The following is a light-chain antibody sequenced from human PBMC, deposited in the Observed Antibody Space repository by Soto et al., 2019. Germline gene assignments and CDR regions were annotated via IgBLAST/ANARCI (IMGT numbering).Light chain of an antibody. CDR3: QHYNDYSRI. CDR1: QSISSW. V-gene: IGKV1-5*03. Sequence: DIQMTQSPSTLSASIGDRVTITCRASQSISSWLAWYQQKPGKAPKLLIYMASNLQSGVPSRFSGSGSGTEFTLTISSPQPDDFATYYCQHYNDYSRIFGQGTKVEIK. J-gene: IGKJ1*01. CDR2: MAS.